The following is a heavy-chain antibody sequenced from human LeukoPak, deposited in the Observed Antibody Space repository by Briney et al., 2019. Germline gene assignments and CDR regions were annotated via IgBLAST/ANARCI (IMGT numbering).Heavy chain of an antibody. CDR1: GFTFRSYA. CDR3: ARERGSLAY. J-gene: IGHJ4*02. CDR2: ISGSGTYI. V-gene: IGHV3-21*01. D-gene: IGHD3-16*01. Sequence: GGSLRLSCVASGFTFRSYAMNWVRQAPGKGLEWVSSISGSGTYIYHADSVKGRFTISRDNTKNSVSLQMSSLRAEDTAVYYCARERGSLAYWGQGTLVTVSS.